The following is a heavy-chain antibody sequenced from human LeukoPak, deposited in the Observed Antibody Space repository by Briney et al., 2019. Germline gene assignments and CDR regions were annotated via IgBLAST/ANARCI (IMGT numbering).Heavy chain of an antibody. D-gene: IGHD4-17*01. CDR3: ASYGVGFNY. Sequence: SETLSLTCTVSGGSISSYYWTWLRQPPGTGLEWIGYIYYSGSTNYNPSLKSRVTISVDTSKNQFSLKLSSVTAADTAVYYCASYGVGFNYWGQGTLVTVSS. J-gene: IGHJ4*02. CDR2: IYYSGST. CDR1: GGSISSYY. V-gene: IGHV4-59*08.